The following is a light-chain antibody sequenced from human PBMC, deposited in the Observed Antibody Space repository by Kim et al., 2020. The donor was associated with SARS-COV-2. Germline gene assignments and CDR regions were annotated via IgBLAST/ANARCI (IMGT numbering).Light chain of an antibody. J-gene: IGLJ3*02. CDR2: RDG. CDR1: NIGGKS. V-gene: IGLV3-9*01. CDR3: QVWDSSAWV. Sequence: SYELTQPLSVSVALGQTARITCGGNNIGGKSVHWYQQKPGQAPVLVIYRDGNRPSGIPERFSGSNSGNTATLTVSRRQAGDEADYYCQVWDSSAWVFGGG.